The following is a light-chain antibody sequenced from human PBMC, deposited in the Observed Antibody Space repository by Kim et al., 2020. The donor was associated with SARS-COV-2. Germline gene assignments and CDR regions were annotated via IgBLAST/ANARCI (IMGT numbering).Light chain of an antibody. V-gene: IGLV3-19*01. CDR3: NSRDSSNNNQQL. Sequence: GQTVRSTCQGDSHRDYYASWFQHKPGQAPVIVIYGKNKRTAGIPDRFSGSNSGNTAALTITGAQAEDEADYYSNSRDSSNNNQQLFGSGTKVTVL. CDR2: GKN. CDR1: SHRDYY. J-gene: IGLJ1*01.